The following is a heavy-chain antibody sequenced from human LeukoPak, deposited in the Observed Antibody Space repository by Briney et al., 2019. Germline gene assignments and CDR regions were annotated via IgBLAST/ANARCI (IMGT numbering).Heavy chain of an antibody. V-gene: IGHV3-7*01. D-gene: IGHD6-6*01. CDR1: GFTFSSYS. CDR2: IKQDGSEK. J-gene: IGHJ4*02. CDR3: AREDVAARPVGY. Sequence: GGSLRLSCAASGFTFSSYSMSWVRQAPGKGLEWVANIKQDGSEKYYVDSVKGRFTISRDNAKNSLYLQMNSLRAEDTAVYYCAREDVAARPVGYWGQGTLVTVSS.